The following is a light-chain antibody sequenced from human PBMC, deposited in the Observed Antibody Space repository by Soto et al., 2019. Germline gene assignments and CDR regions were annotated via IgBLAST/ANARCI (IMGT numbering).Light chain of an antibody. V-gene: IGKV3-20*01. Sequence: EIVLTQSPGTLSLSPRERATLSCRASQSIFNNYLAWYQQKPGQAPRIPIYGATTRATGIPDRFSGSESGTDFTLTISRLEPEDSAVYYCQQYSSVWTFGQGTKV. J-gene: IGKJ1*01. CDR1: QSIFNNY. CDR3: QQYSSVWT. CDR2: GAT.